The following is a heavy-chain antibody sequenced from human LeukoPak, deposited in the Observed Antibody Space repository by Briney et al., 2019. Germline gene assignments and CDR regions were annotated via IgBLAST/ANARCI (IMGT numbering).Heavy chain of an antibody. D-gene: IGHD3-3*01. Sequence: PSESLSLTCTVSGGSISSDGYYWSWIRQHPGKGLEWIGYIYYSGNTYYNPSLKSRVTISVDTSKNQFSLKLSSVTAADTAVYYCARDGYYDFWSGYYSYYYYMDVWGKGTTVTVSS. CDR1: GGSISSDGYY. CDR3: ARDGYYDFWSGYYSYYYYMDV. J-gene: IGHJ6*03. CDR2: IYYSGNT. V-gene: IGHV4-31*03.